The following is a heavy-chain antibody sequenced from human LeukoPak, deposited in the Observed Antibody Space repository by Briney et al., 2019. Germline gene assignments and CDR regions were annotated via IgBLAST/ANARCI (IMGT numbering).Heavy chain of an antibody. Sequence: PSETLSLTCTVSGGSINSSSHYWGWIRQPPGKGLEWIGNIYYSGISYYSPSLESRVTISVDRSKNQFSLKLSSVTAADTAVYYCARELVVTAILDYWGQGTLVTVSS. CDR3: ARELVVTAILDY. CDR2: IYYSGIS. D-gene: IGHD2-21*02. V-gene: IGHV4-39*07. J-gene: IGHJ4*02. CDR1: GGSINSSSHY.